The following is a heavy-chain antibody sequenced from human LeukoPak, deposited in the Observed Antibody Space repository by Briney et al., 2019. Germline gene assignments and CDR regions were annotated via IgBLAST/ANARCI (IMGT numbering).Heavy chain of an antibody. J-gene: IGHJ3*02. CDR1: GFTFYNYA. CDR3: ARHPYSSSGTGAFDI. D-gene: IGHD6-13*01. V-gene: IGHV3-23*01. Sequence: PGGSLRLSCAASGFTFYNYAMSWVRQAPGKGLDWVSSISGSGSSTYYADSVKGRLTISRDNSKSTLYLQMNSLRAEDTAVYYCARHPYSSSGTGAFDIWGQGTMVTVSS. CDR2: ISGSGSST.